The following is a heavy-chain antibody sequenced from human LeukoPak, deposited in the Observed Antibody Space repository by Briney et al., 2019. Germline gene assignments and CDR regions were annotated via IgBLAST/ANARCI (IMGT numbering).Heavy chain of an antibody. Sequence: GESLKISCKGSGYSFTSYWIGWVRPMPGKGLEWMGIIYPGDSDTRYSPSFHGQVTISADNSISTAYLQWSSLQASDTAMYYCARQGSETSDYWGQGTLVTVSS. J-gene: IGHJ4*02. CDR3: ARQGSETSDY. V-gene: IGHV5-51*01. CDR2: IYPGDSDT. D-gene: IGHD4-11*01. CDR1: GYSFTSYW.